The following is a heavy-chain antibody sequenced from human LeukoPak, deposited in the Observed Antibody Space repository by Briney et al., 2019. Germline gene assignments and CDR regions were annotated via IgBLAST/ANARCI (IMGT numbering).Heavy chain of an antibody. CDR2: ITGDCNYI. Sequence: GGSLRLSCAASGFTFSSYWMSWVRQAPGEGLEWVSSITGDCNYISYADSVKGRFTISRDNAQNSLLLELNSLRGEDTAVYYCARERNLYYYDYWGQGALVTVSS. CDR1: GFTFSSYW. CDR3: ARERNLYYYDY. V-gene: IGHV3-21*01. J-gene: IGHJ4*02.